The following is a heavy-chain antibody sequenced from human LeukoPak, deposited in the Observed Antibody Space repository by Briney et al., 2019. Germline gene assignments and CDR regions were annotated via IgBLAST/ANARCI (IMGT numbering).Heavy chain of an antibody. D-gene: IGHD2-8*01. CDR1: GYTFTGYY. Sequence: EASVKVSCKASGYTFTGYYMHWVRQAPGQGLEWMGWINPNSGGTNYAQKFQGRVTMTRDTSISTAYMELSRLRSDDTAVYYCAFIMVYAFGSVGEDDYWGQGTLVTVSS. V-gene: IGHV1-2*02. CDR3: AFIMVYAFGSVGEDDY. J-gene: IGHJ4*02. CDR2: INPNSGGT.